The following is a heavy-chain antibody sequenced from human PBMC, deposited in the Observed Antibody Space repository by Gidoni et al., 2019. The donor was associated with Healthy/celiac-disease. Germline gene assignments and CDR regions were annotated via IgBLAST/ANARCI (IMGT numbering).Heavy chain of an antibody. J-gene: IGHJ4*02. Sequence: QVQLMQSGAEVKKPGSSVKVSCKASGGTFSSYAISWVRQAPGPGLEWRGGIIPIFGTANYAQKFQGRVTITADESTSTAYMELSSLRSEDTAVYYCARGLYGGNPPEGYWGQGTLVTVSS. D-gene: IGHD4-17*01. V-gene: IGHV1-69*01. CDR1: GGTFSSYA. CDR2: IIPIFGTA. CDR3: ARGLYGGNPPEGY.